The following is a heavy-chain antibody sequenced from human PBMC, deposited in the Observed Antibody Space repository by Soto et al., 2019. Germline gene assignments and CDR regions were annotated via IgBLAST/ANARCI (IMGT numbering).Heavy chain of an antibody. CDR2: INHSGST. J-gene: IGHJ5*02. Sequence: SETLSLTCAVYGGSFSGYYWSWIRQPPGKGLEWIGEINHSGSTNHNPSLKSRVTISVDTSKNQFSLKLSSVAAADTAVYYCARDENYYGSGTQFDPWGQGTLVTVSS. CDR1: GGSFSGYY. CDR3: ARDENYYGSGTQFDP. D-gene: IGHD3-10*01. V-gene: IGHV4-34*01.